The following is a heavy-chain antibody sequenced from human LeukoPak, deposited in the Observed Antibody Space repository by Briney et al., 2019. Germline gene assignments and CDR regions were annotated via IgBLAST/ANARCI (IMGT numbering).Heavy chain of an antibody. J-gene: IGHJ4*02. CDR1: GYSFTSYW. CDR3: ARHPTTVTSNLPGFDY. V-gene: IGHV5-51*01. D-gene: IGHD4-17*01. CDR2: IYPGDSDT. Sequence: GESLKISCKGSGYSFTSYWIGWVRQMPGKGLEWMGIIYPGDSDTRYSPSFQGQVTISADKSISTAYLQWSSLKASDTAMYYCARHPTTVTSNLPGFDYWGQGTLVTVSS.